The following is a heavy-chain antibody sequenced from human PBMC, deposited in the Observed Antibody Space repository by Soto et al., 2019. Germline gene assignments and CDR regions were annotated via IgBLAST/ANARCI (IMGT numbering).Heavy chain of an antibody. CDR1: GGSISSSSYY. CDR2: INYSGST. D-gene: IGHD3-22*01. J-gene: IGHJ3*02. CDR3: ARQELGYYYDSASAFDI. V-gene: IGHV4-39*01. Sequence: QLQLQESGPGLVKPSETLSLTCTVSGGSISSSSYYWGWIRQPPGKGLEWIGSINYSGSTYYNPSLKSRVTISVDTSKNQFSLKLSFGTAADTAVYYCARQELGYYYDSASAFDIRGQGTMVTVSS.